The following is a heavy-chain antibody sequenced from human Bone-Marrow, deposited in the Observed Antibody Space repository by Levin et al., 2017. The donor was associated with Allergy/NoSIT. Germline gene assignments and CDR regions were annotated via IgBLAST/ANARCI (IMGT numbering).Heavy chain of an antibody. Sequence: GGSLGLSCAASGFTFSTYAMHWVRQAPGKGLEWVAVISYSGTKKYYEDSVKGRFTISRDTSKNTLSLQMNSLRAEDTAVYYCARDLNDYGDNIGFYNFYGMDVWGQGTTVTVSS. CDR3: ARDLNDYGDNIGFYNFYGMDV. CDR1: GFTFSTYA. V-gene: IGHV3-30*04. D-gene: IGHD4-17*01. CDR2: ISYSGTKK. J-gene: IGHJ6*02.